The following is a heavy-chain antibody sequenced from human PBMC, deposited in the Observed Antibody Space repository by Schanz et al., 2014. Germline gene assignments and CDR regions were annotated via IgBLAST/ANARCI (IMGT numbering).Heavy chain of an antibody. D-gene: IGHD4-4*01. CDR2: MYHSGRT. CDR1: GASISSDNW. J-gene: IGHJ4*02. CDR3: ARDRGRDGTTEFDS. V-gene: IGHV4-4*02. Sequence: QVQLQESGPGLVKPSGTLSLTCAVSGASISSDNWWSWVRQPPGKGLEWIGEMYHSGRTNYNPSLKSRVTISVEKSKNQFSRNLRSVTAADTAVYYCARDRGRDGTTEFDSWGPGTLVTVSS.